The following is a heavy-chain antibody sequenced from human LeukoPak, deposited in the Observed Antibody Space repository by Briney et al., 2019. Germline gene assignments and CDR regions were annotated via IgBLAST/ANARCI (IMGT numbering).Heavy chain of an antibody. V-gene: IGHV4-59*12. D-gene: IGHD6-25*01. CDR1: GGSISSYF. CDR2: IYYSGST. Sequence: SETLSLTCTVSGGSISSYFWSWIRQPPGKGLEWIGYIYYSGSTYYNPSLKSRVTISLDTSKNQFSLKLTSVTAADTAVYYCARVVATDYYYGMDVWGQGTTVTVSS. CDR3: ARVVATDYYYGMDV. J-gene: IGHJ6*02.